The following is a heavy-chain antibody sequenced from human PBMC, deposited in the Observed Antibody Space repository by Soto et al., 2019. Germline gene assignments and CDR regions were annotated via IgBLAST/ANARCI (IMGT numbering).Heavy chain of an antibody. CDR1: GFSLSTSGVG. D-gene: IGHD3-9*01. J-gene: IGHJ5*02. Sequence: QITLKESGPTLVKPTQTLTLTCTFSGFSLSTSGVGVGWIRQPPGKALEWLALIYWDDDKRYSPSLKSRLTITQETSKKQVVPTMPNMGPFGTAPYFFSHRQTFHILTGYLHWFDPLGQGTLVTVSS. V-gene: IGHV2-5*02. CDR3: SHRQTFHILTGYLHWFDP. CDR2: IYWDDDK.